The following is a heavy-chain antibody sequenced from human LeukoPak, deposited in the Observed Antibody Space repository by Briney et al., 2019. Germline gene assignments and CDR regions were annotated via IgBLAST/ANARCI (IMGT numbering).Heavy chain of an antibody. Sequence: GGSLRLSCAASGFTFDDYGMSWVRQAPGKGMEWVSGINWNGGSTGYADSVKGRFTISRDNAKNSLYLQMNSLRAEDTALYYRARDYYDSSGPHDAFDIWGQGTMVTVSS. CDR3: ARDYYDSSGPHDAFDI. CDR1: GFTFDDYG. D-gene: IGHD3-22*01. CDR2: INWNGGST. J-gene: IGHJ3*02. V-gene: IGHV3-20*04.